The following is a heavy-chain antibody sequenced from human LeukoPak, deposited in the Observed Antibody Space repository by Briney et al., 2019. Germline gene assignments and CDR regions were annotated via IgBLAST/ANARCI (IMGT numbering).Heavy chain of an antibody. CDR1: GGSICSYY. J-gene: IGHJ4*02. CDR2: IYYSGST. D-gene: IGHD2-21*01. Sequence: SETLSLTCTVSGGSICSYYWSWIRQPPGKGLEYIGYIYYSGSTNYNPSLKSRVTISVDTSKNQCSLKLSSVTAADTAVYYCARHSTRGGDFDYWGQGTLVTVSS. V-gene: IGHV4-59*08. CDR3: ARHSTRGGDFDY.